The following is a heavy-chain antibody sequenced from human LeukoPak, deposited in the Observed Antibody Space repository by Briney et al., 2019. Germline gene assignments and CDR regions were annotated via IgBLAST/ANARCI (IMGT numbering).Heavy chain of an antibody. CDR3: ARDPIAVAGTGVDY. V-gene: IGHV4-39*06. CDR1: GGSISSSSYY. CDR2: IYYSGST. Sequence: SETLSLTCTVSGGSISSSSYYWGWIRQPPGKGLEWIGSIYYSGSTYYNPSLKSRVTISVDTSKNQFPLELSSVTAADTAVYYCARDPIAVAGTGVDYWGQGTLVTVSS. J-gene: IGHJ4*02. D-gene: IGHD6-19*01.